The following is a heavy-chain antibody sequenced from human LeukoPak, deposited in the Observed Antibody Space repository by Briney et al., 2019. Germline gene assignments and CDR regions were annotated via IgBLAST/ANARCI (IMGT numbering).Heavy chain of an antibody. D-gene: IGHD4-17*01. V-gene: IGHV3-23*01. Sequence: PGGSLRLSCAASGFTFSNYAISWVRQVPGKGLEWVSGISGGGDSTHYADSVKGRFTISRDNSKNTLFLQMNSLRAEDTAVYYCARGLDYGDYLDAFDIWGQGTMVTVSS. CDR2: ISGGGDST. CDR3: ARGLDYGDYLDAFDI. J-gene: IGHJ3*02. CDR1: GFTFSNYA.